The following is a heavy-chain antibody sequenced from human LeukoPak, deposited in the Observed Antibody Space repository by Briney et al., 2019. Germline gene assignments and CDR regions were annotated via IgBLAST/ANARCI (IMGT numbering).Heavy chain of an antibody. D-gene: IGHD3-22*01. CDR2: IYYSGST. Sequence: SETLSLTCTVSGGSISSSSYYWGWIRQPPGKGLEWIGSIYYSGSTYYNPSLKSRVTIAVHTSKNQFSLKLSSVTAADTAVYYCARTGSSGYYTSTKFDYWGQGTLVTVSS. V-gene: IGHV4-39*07. CDR3: ARTGSSGYYTSTKFDY. CDR1: GGSISSSSYY. J-gene: IGHJ4*02.